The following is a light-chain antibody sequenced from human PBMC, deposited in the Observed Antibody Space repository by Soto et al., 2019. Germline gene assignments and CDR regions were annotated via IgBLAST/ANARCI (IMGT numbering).Light chain of an antibody. CDR1: RSVSSSY. CDR3: QHQGT. CDR2: GAS. Sequence: EIVLTQSPGTLSLSPGERATLSCRASRSVSSSYLAWYQQKPGQAPRLLIYGASSRATGIPDRFSGSGSGTDFTLTISRLEPEDFAVYYCQHQGTFGQGTKVEIK. V-gene: IGKV3-20*01. J-gene: IGKJ1*01.